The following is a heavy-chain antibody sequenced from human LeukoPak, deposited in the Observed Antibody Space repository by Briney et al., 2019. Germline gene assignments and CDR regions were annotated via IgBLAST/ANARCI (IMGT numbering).Heavy chain of an antibody. D-gene: IGHD3-10*01. CDR2: NYHSGST. CDR1: GYSISSGYY. Sequence: PSETLSLTCTVSGYSISSGYYWGWIRQPPGKGLEWIGSNYHSGSTYYNPSLKSRVTISVDTSKNQFSLKLSSVTAADTAVYYCASNENYGSGPDYWGQGTLVTVSS. V-gene: IGHV4-38-2*02. CDR3: ASNENYGSGPDY. J-gene: IGHJ4*02.